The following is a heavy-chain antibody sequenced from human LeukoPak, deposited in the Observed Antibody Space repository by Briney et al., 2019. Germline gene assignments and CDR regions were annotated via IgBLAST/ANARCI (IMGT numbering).Heavy chain of an antibody. D-gene: IGHD3-16*01. V-gene: IGHV3-7*03. CDR3: ARGGGLDV. CDR1: GFTFSSYW. J-gene: IGHJ6*02. Sequence: GGSLRRSCASSGFTFSSYWMNWARQAPGKGLEWVASINHNGNVNYYVDSVKGRFTISRDNAKNSLYLQMSNLRAEDTAVYFCARGGGLDVWGQGATVTVSS. CDR2: INHNGNVN.